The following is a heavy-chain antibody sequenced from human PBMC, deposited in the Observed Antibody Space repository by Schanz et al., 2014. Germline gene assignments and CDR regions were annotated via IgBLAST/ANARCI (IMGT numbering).Heavy chain of an antibody. Sequence: EVQLLESGGGLVQPGGSLRLSCAASGFTFSTSAMSWVRQVPGKGLEWVSAILGLASTTYYADSVKGRFTISRDNSKNTLFLQMSSLRVDDMAVYYCGRAGTGMAGWYFELWGHGTLVTVSS. CDR2: ILGLASTT. CDR1: GFTFSTSA. CDR3: GRAGTGMAGWYFEL. V-gene: IGHV3-23*01. J-gene: IGHJ2*01. D-gene: IGHD5-18*01.